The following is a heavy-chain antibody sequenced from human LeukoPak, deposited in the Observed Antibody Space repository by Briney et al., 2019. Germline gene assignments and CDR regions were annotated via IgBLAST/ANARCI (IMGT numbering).Heavy chain of an antibody. CDR3: ARDRYILSSYYYYYMDV. D-gene: IGHD5/OR15-5a*01. CDR2: ISSNGGST. J-gene: IGHJ6*03. V-gene: IGHV3-64*01. CDR1: GFTFSTYA. Sequence: PGGSLRLSCAASGFTFSTYAMNWVRQAPGKGLEYVSAISSNGGSTYYANSVKGRFTISRDNSKNTLYLQMGSLRAEDMAVYYCARDRYILSSYYYYYMDVWGKGTTVTVSS.